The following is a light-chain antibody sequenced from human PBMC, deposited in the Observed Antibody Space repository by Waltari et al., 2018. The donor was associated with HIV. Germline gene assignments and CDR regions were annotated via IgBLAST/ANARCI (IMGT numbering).Light chain of an antibody. J-gene: IGLJ2*01. V-gene: IGLV2-14*01. CDR2: EVS. CDR3: SSYTSRDTVV. CDR1: SSDVGGYNA. Sequence: QSALTQPASVSGSPGQSISISCTGTSSDVGGYNAVSWYQQHPAKAPKLVILEVSNRPSGVSSRFSGSKSGNRASLTISGLQAEDEAYYYCSSYTSRDTVVFGGGTKVTVL.